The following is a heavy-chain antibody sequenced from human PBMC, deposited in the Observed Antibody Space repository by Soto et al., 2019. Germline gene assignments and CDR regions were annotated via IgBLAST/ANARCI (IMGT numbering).Heavy chain of an antibody. CDR2: VFHSETA. J-gene: IGHJ4*02. D-gene: IGHD4-4*01. CDR1: GASISSGGYS. V-gene: IGHV4-30-2*01. CDR3: ARGGQQFLDY. Sequence: SETLSLTCAVSGASISSGGYSWSWIRQPPGRGLEWIGYVFHSETAYYNPSLKSRVTMSVDSSKNQFSLKLTSVTAADTAVYYCARGGQQFLDYWGQGTLVTVSS.